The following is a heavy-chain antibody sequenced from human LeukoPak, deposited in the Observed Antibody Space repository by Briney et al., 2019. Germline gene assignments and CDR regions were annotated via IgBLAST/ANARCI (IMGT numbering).Heavy chain of an antibody. CDR1: GFTFSDYY. D-gene: IGHD1-7*01. CDR2: ISSSGSTI. CDR3: ARGIQVNWNYFSRYYYMDV. Sequence: NPGGSLRLSCAASGFTFSDYYMSWIRQAPGKGLEWVSYISSSGSTIYYADSVKGRFTISRDNAKNSLYLQMNSLRAEDTAVYYCARGIQVNWNYFSRYYYMDVWGKGTTVTVSS. V-gene: IGHV3-11*04. J-gene: IGHJ6*03.